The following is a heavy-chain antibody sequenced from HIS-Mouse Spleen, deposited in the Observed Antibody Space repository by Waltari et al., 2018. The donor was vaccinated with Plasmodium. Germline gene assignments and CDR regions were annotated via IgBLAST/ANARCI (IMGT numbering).Heavy chain of an antibody. CDR2: INHSGST. Sequence: QVQLQQWGAGLLKPSETLSLTCAVYGGSFSGYYWSWIRQPPGKGLEWIGEINHSGSTNSTPSLRSRVTISVDTSKSQCSLKLSSVTAADTAVYYCARGRVLGTSSGYFDLWGRGTLVTVSS. CDR1: GGSFSGYY. D-gene: IGHD3-10*01. V-gene: IGHV4-34*01. CDR3: ARGRVLGTSSGYFDL. J-gene: IGHJ2*01.